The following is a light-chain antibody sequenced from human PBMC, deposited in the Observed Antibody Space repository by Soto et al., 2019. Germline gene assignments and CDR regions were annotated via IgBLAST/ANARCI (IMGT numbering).Light chain of an antibody. CDR2: DAS. Sequence: DIQMTQSPSTLSASVGDRVTITCRASQTISNWLAWYQQKPGKAPKLLIYDASSLEGGVPSRFSGSGSGTEFSLTLSSLQPDDFAAYDCQQYYSDWTFGQGTKVEIK. CDR1: QTISNW. CDR3: QQYYSDWT. J-gene: IGKJ1*01. V-gene: IGKV1-5*01.